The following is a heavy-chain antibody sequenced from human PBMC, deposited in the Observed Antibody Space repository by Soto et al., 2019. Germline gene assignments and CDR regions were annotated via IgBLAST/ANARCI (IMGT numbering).Heavy chain of an antibody. V-gene: IGHV3-33*01. CDR2: IWYDGSNK. CDR1: GFTFSSYG. Sequence: QVQLVESGGGVVQPGRSLRLSCAASGFTFSSYGMHWVRQAPGKGLEWVAVIWYDGSNKYYADSVKGRFTISRDNSKNTLYLQMNSLRAEDTAVYYCAREGVTTFLYLDYWGQGTLVTVSS. J-gene: IGHJ4*02. CDR3: AREGVTTFLYLDY. D-gene: IGHD4-17*01.